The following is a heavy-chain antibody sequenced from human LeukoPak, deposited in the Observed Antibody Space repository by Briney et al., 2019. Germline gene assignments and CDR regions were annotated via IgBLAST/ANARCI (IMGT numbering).Heavy chain of an antibody. D-gene: IGHD6-13*01. CDR2: IYYSGST. Sequence: SETLSLTCTVSGGSISSYYWSWIRQPPGKGLEWIGYIYYSGSTNYNPSLKSRVTISVDTPKNQFSLKLSSVTAADTAVYYCARGGKKRAAAGTPVVYWGQGTLVTVSS. V-gene: IGHV4-59*12. J-gene: IGHJ4*02. CDR3: ARGGKKRAAAGTPVVY. CDR1: GGSISSYY.